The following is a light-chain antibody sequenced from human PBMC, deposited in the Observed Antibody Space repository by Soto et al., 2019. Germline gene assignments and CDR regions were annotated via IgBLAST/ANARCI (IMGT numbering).Light chain of an antibody. V-gene: IGKV3-11*01. CDR1: QSVSSS. CDR3: QQRSNWPPEVT. J-gene: IGKJ3*01. Sequence: EIVLTQSPDTLSLSPGERATLSCRASQSVSSSLAWYQQKPGQAPRLLIYDPSNRATGIPARFSGSVSGTDFTLTISSLEPEDFAVYYCQQRSNWPPEVTFGPGTKVDIK. CDR2: DPS.